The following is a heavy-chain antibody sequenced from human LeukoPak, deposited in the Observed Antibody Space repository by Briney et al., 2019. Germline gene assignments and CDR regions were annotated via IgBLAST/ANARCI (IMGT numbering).Heavy chain of an antibody. V-gene: IGHV4-34*01. CDR3: ARVGYSYVINDWSRTGLGAYPTKYYYHMDV. CDR1: GGSFSGYY. D-gene: IGHD5-18*01. Sequence: KPSETLSLTCAVYGGSFSGYYWSWIRQPPGKGLEWIGEINHSGSTNYNPSLKSRVTIPGDTSKNQFSLKLSSVTAADTAVYFCARVGYSYVINDWSRTGLGAYPTKYYYHMDVWGKGTTVTVSS. J-gene: IGHJ6*03. CDR2: INHSGST.